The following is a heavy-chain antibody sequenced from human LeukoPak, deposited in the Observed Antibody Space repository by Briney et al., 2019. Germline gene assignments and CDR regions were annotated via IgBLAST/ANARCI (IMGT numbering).Heavy chain of an antibody. CDR3: ARVLSSSWYPPFDY. J-gene: IGHJ4*02. CDR2: ISAYNGNT. V-gene: IGHV1-18*04. D-gene: IGHD6-13*01. Sequence: ASVKVSCEASGYTFTSYGISWVRQAPGQGLEWMGWISAYNGNTNYAQKLQGRVTMTTDTSTSTAYMELRSLRSDDTAVYYCARVLSSSWYPPFDYWGQGTLVTVSS. CDR1: GYTFTSYG.